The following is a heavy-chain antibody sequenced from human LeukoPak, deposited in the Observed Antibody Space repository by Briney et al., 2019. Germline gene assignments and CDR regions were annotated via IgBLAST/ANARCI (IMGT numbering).Heavy chain of an antibody. CDR2: IYHSGSP. J-gene: IGHJ6*02. CDR1: GGSISSSNYY. D-gene: IGHD2-15*01. V-gene: IGHV4-39*01. CDR3: ARRTPPYYYGMDV. Sequence: SETPSLTCSVSGGSISSSNYYWGWIRQPPGKGLEWIGRIYHSGSPYYNPSLTSRVSISVDPSKNQFSLKLSSVTAADTAVYFCARRTPPYYYGMDVWGQGTTVTVSS.